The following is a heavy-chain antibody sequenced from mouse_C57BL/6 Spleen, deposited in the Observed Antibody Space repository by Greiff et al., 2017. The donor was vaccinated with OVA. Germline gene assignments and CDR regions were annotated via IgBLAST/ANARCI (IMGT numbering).Heavy chain of an antibody. CDR2: INPSSGYT. V-gene: IGHV1-7*01. CDR3: ARSGVYGNDDGDY. D-gene: IGHD2-2*01. J-gene: IGHJ2*01. CDR1: GYTFTSYW. Sequence: QVQLKQSGAELAKPGASVKLSCKASGYTFTSYWLHWVKQRPGQGLEWIGYINPSSGYTTYNQKFKDKATLTAATSYSTAYMQLSSLTYEDSAVYDCARSGVYGNDDGDYWGQGTTLTVSS.